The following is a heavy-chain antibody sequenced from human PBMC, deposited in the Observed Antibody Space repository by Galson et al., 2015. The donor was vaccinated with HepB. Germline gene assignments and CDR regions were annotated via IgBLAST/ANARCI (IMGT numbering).Heavy chain of an antibody. CDR1: GYTFTSYG. CDR2: ISAYNGNT. V-gene: IGHV1-18*04. Sequence: SVKVSCKASGYTFTSYGISWVRQAPGQGLEWMGWISAYNGNTNYAQKLQGRVTMTTDTSTSTAYMELRSLRSDDTAVYYCARLAGDYYYYYGMDVWGQGTTVTVSS. J-gene: IGHJ6*02. CDR3: ARLAGDYYYYYGMDV. D-gene: IGHD6-19*01.